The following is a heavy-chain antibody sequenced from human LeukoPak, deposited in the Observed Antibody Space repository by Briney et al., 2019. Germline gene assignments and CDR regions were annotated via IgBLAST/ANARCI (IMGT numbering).Heavy chain of an antibody. Sequence: SVKVSCKASGGTFSSYAISWVRQAPGQGLEWMGGIIPIFGTANYAQKFQGRVTITADESTSTAYMELSSLRSEDTAVYYCARDSGYYHNWFDPWGQGTLVTVSS. CDR2: IIPIFGTA. J-gene: IGHJ5*02. CDR3: ARDSGYYHNWFDP. CDR1: GGTFSSYA. D-gene: IGHD3-22*01. V-gene: IGHV1-69*13.